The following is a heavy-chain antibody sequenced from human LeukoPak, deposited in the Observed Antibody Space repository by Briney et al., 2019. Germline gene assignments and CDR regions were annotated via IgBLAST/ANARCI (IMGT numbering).Heavy chain of an antibody. D-gene: IGHD3-3*01. CDR3: ARHTGYYDSVRSWFDP. J-gene: IGHJ5*02. CDR1: GGSVSSGSYY. CDR2: IYYSGST. V-gene: IGHV4-61*01. Sequence: SETLSLTCTVSGGSVSSGSYYWSWIRQPPGKGLEWIGYIYYSGSTNYNPSLKSRVTISVDTSKNQFSLKLSSVTAADTAVYYCARHTGYYDSVRSWFDPWGQGTLVTVSS.